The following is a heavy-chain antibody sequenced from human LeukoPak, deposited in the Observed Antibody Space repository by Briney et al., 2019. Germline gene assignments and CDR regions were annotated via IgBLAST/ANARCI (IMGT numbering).Heavy chain of an antibody. J-gene: IGHJ4*02. CDR3: VSAIRGSPIDY. Sequence: GGSLRLSCVASGFTFSNYWMSWVRQAPGKGLEWVANINQNGSETYYVDSVKGRFTISRDNAKNSLFLQMNSLRAEDTAIYYCVSAIRGSPIDYWGQGTLVSVSS. CDR2: INQNGSET. D-gene: IGHD3-10*01. V-gene: IGHV3-7*01. CDR1: GFTFSNYW.